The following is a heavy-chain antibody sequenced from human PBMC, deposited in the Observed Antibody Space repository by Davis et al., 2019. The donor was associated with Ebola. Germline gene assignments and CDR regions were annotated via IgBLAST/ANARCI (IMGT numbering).Heavy chain of an antibody. CDR2: IIPILGIA. CDR1: GGTFSSYA. J-gene: IGHJ4*02. V-gene: IGHV1-69*04. D-gene: IGHD6-19*01. Sequence: AASVKVSCKASGGTFSSYAISWVRQAPGQGLEWMGRIIPILGIANYAQKFQGRVTITAEKSTSTAYMEVRSLRSDDTAVYYCARVPLLGSGWDYYFDYWGQGTLVTVSS. CDR3: ARVPLLGSGWDYYFDY.